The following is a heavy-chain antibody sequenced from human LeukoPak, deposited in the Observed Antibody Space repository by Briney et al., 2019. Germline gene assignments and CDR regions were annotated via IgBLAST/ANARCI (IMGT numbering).Heavy chain of an antibody. V-gene: IGHV3-30*03. J-gene: IGHJ4*02. Sequence: GGSLRLSCAASGFTFSSYGMHWVRQAPGKGLEWVAVISYDGSNKYYADSVKGRLTISRDNSKDTLFLQMNSLRAEDTAVYYCAREGPRGNSQFDYWGQGTLVTVSS. CDR3: AREGPRGNSQFDY. D-gene: IGHD4-23*01. CDR1: GFTFSSYG. CDR2: ISYDGSNK.